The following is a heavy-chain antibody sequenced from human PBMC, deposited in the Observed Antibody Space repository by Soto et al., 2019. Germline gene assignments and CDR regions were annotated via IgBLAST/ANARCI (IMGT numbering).Heavy chain of an antibody. J-gene: IGHJ6*02. V-gene: IGHV3-21*01. CDR3: ARDLVGIVVVPAAPSSYCYYGMDD. CDR2: ISSSSSYI. Sequence: PGGSLRLSCAASGFTFSTYGMHWVRQAPGKGLEWVSHISSSSSYIYYADSAKGRFTISRDNAKNSLYLHMNSLRAEDTAVYYCARDLVGIVVVPAAPSSYCYYGMDDGGQETMVTVSS. CDR1: GFTFSTYG. D-gene: IGHD2-2*01.